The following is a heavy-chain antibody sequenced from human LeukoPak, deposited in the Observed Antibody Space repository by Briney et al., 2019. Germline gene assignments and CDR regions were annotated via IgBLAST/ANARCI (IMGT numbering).Heavy chain of an antibody. J-gene: IGHJ4*02. V-gene: IGHV3-23*01. D-gene: IGHD3-10*01. Sequence: PGGSLRLSCAASGLAFSSYAMSWVRQAPGKGLEWVSTISVASNTFYADSVKGRFTISRDNSRNTVYLQMNSLRAEDTAVYYCAKDITMVRGGLLNFDYWGQGTLVTVSS. CDR1: GLAFSSYA. CDR2: ISVASNT. CDR3: AKDITMVRGGLLNFDY.